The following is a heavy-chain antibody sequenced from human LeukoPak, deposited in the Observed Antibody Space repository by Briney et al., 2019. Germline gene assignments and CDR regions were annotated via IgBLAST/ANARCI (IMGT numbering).Heavy chain of an antibody. J-gene: IGHJ4*02. CDR2: IYYSGST. V-gene: IGHV4-59*01. CDR3: ATTRRYSSSWYDY. Sequence: SETLSLTCTVSGGSISSYYWSWIRQPPGKGLEWIGYIYYSGSTNYNPFLKSRVTISVDTSKNQFSLKLSSVTAADTAVYYCATTRRYSSSWYDYWGQGTLVTVSS. CDR1: GGSISSYY. D-gene: IGHD6-13*01.